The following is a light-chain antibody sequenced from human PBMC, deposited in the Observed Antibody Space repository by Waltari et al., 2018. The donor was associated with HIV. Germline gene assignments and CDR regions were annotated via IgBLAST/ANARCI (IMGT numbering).Light chain of an antibody. CDR3: QQLDSYPRT. CDR1: QNIRAY. J-gene: IGKJ1*01. CDR2: SAS. Sequence: DIQLTQSPSFLSASVGDRVTITCRANQNIRAYLAWYQQKPGKAPTLLIYSASTVQRGVPSRFSGSGSGAEFTLTINSLQPEDFATYYCQQLDSYPRTFGHGTKVEI. V-gene: IGKV1-9*01.